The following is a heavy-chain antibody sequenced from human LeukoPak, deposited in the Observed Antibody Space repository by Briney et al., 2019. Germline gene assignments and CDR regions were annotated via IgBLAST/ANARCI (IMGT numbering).Heavy chain of an antibody. J-gene: IGHJ4*02. V-gene: IGHV1-2*02. CDR3: ARGTYGSGSYYRALNDKTCDY. D-gene: IGHD3-10*01. Sequence: GASVKVSCKASGYTFTGYYMHWVRQAPGQGLEWMGWINPNSGGTNYAQKFQGRVTMTRDTSISTAYMELSRLRSDDTAVYYCARGTYGSGSYYRALNDKTCDYWGQGTLVTVSS. CDR2: INPNSGGT. CDR1: GYTFTGYY.